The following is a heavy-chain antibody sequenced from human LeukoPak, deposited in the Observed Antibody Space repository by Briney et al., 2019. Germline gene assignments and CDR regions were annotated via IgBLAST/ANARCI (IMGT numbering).Heavy chain of an antibody. Sequence: GGSLRLSCAASGFTFSTYAMSWVRRTPGKGLEWVSAITGPGGSTYYADSVKGRFTISRDNSKNTLYLRINSLRSEDSAVYYCAKDPPILRWSFDYWGQGTLVTVSS. CDR2: ITGPGGST. V-gene: IGHV3-23*01. J-gene: IGHJ4*02. D-gene: IGHD4-23*01. CDR3: AKDPPILRWSFDY. CDR1: GFTFSTYA.